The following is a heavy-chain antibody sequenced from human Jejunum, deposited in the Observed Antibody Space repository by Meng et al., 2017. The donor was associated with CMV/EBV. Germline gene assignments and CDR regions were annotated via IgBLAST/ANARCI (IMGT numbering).Heavy chain of an antibody. CDR2: IDSDGRT. J-gene: IGHJ4*02. CDR1: GFTVSNNY. Sequence: EVHLVESGGGLIQPGGFLRLSCAAYGFTVSNNYMTWVRQLPRKGLEWVSIIDSDGRTYYADSVKGRFTISRDNFKNTLYLQMNSLRAEDTAVYYCAKDSSPGFDYWGQGTLVTVAS. CDR3: AKDSSPGFDY. V-gene: IGHV3-53*01.